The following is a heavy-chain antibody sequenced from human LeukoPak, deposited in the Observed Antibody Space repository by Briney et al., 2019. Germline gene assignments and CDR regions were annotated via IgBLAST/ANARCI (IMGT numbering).Heavy chain of an antibody. V-gene: IGHV4-39*07. CDR2: IFYSGST. D-gene: IGHD3-3*01. CDR3: ARVWYDFWSGYPTFDY. Sequence: SETLSLTCTVSGGSISTANYYWGWVRQPPGKGLEWIGNIFYSGSTYYSPPLKSRLTISLDTSKNQFSLKLSSVTAADTAVYYCARVWYDFWSGYPTFDYWGQGTLVTVSS. J-gene: IGHJ4*02. CDR1: GGSISTANYY.